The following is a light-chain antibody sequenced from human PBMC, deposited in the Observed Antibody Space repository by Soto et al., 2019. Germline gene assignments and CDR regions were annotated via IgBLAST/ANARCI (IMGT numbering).Light chain of an antibody. Sequence: QAVVTQEPSLTVSPGGTVTLTCASSTGAVTSGYYANWFQQKPGQAPRSLIHNTSNKHSWTPARFSGSLLEGKAALTLSGVQPEDEAVYYCLLYYGGAQPVVFGGGTKLTV. V-gene: IGLV7-43*01. CDR2: NTS. CDR3: LLYYGGAQPVV. J-gene: IGLJ2*01. CDR1: TGAVTSGYY.